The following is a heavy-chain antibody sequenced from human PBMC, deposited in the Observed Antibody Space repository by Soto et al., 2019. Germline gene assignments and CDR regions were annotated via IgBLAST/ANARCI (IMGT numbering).Heavy chain of an antibody. CDR2: ISYDGSNK. V-gene: IGHV3-30*18. CDR1: GFTFSSYG. D-gene: IGHD1-26*01. Sequence: GGSLRLSCAASGFTFSSYGMHWVRQAPGKGLEWVAVISYDGSNKYYADSVKGRFTISRDNSKNTLYLQMNSLRAEDTAVYYCAKDGPGKWSEEYYFDYWGQGTLVTVSS. J-gene: IGHJ4*02. CDR3: AKDGPGKWSEEYYFDY.